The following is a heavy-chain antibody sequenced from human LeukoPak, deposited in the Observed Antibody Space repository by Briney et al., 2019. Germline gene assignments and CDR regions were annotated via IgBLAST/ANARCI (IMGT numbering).Heavy chain of an antibody. CDR2: FDPEDGET. Sequence: ASVKVSCKVSGYTLTELSMHWVRQAPGKGLEWMGGFDPEDGETIYAQKFQGRVTMTEDTSTDTAYMELSSLRSEDTAVYYCATILGGYGGNSYLPNYYYYGMDVWGQGTTVTVSS. V-gene: IGHV1-24*01. D-gene: IGHD4-23*01. J-gene: IGHJ6*02. CDR3: ATILGGYGGNSYLPNYYYYGMDV. CDR1: GYTLTELS.